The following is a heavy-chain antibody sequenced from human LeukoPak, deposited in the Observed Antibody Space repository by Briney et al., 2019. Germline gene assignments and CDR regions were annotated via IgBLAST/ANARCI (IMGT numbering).Heavy chain of an antibody. D-gene: IGHD2-15*01. Sequence: GGSLRLSCAASGFTFSTYAMHWVRRTPGKGLEYVSAISTNGGGTYYANSVKGRFTISRDNSKNTLYLQMGSLRAEDMAVYYCARYCSGVSCYSGYDYWGQGTLVTVSS. V-gene: IGHV3-64*01. CDR2: ISTNGGGT. J-gene: IGHJ4*02. CDR3: ARYCSGVSCYSGYDY. CDR1: GFTFSTYA.